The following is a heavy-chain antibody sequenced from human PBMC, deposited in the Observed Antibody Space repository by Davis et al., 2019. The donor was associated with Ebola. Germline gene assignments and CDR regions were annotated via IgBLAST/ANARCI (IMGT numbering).Heavy chain of an antibody. CDR1: GFTFSSYE. CDR2: ISSSSSYI. D-gene: IGHD2-2*01. Sequence: GASLKISCAASGFTFSSYEMNWVRQAPGKGLEWVSYISSSSSYIYYADSVKGRFTISRDNAKNSLYLQMNSLRAEDTAVYYCASGVGYCSSTSCPDGYFDYWGQGTLVTVSS. CDR3: ASGVGYCSSTSCPDGYFDY. V-gene: IGHV3-21*05. J-gene: IGHJ4*02.